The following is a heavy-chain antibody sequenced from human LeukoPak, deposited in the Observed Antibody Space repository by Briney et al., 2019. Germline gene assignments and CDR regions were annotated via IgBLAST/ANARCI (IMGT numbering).Heavy chain of an antibody. CDR1: GFTFSSYS. J-gene: IGHJ4*02. Sequence: PGGSLRLSCAASGFTFSSYSMNWVRQAPGKGLEWVSSISSSSSYIYYADSVKGRFTISRDNAKNSLYLQMNSLRAEDTAVYYCARGSAKGRSHCDYWGQGTLVTVSS. V-gene: IGHV3-21*01. CDR3: ARGSAKGRSHCDY. D-gene: IGHD1-26*01. CDR2: ISSSSSYI.